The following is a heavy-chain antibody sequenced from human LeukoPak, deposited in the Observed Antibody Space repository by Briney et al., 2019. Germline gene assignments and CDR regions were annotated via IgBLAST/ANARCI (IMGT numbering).Heavy chain of an antibody. CDR3: AKHLGAGEDGYNPYYFDY. J-gene: IGHJ4*02. CDR2: ISGSGGST. V-gene: IGHV3-23*01. CDR1: GFTFSSYA. Sequence: GGSLRLSCAASGFTFSSYAMSWVRQAPGKGLEWVSAISGSGGSTYYADSVKGRFTISRDNSKNTLYLQMNSLRAEDTAVYYCAKHLGAGEDGYNPYYFDYWGQGTLVTVSS. D-gene: IGHD5-24*01.